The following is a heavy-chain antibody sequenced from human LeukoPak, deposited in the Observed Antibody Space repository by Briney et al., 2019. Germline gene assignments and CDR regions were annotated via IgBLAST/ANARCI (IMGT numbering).Heavy chain of an antibody. J-gene: IGHJ4*02. CDR1: GFTFSRYW. V-gene: IGHV3-74*01. Sequence: GGSLRLSCAASGFTFSRYWMHWVRQAPGKGLVWVSRINSDGSSTSYADSVKGRFTISRDNAKNTLYLQMNSLRAEDTAVYYCARGYYYDSSGPKDYWGQGTLVTVSS. D-gene: IGHD3-22*01. CDR2: INSDGSST. CDR3: ARGYYYDSSGPKDY.